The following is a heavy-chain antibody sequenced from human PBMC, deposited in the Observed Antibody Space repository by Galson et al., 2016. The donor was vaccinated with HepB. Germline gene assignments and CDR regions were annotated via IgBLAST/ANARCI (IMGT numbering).Heavy chain of an antibody. V-gene: IGHV3-13*01. J-gene: IGHJ5*02. Sequence: SLRLSCAASGFTFSTYDMHWVRQITGKGLEWVSGIGKAGDTYYAGSVKGRFTISRDDAKNSLYLQMNSLRVGDTAVYYCARGAGNGFDPWGQGTLVTVSS. D-gene: IGHD6-19*01. CDR3: ARGAGNGFDP. CDR2: IGKAGDT. CDR1: GFTFSTYD.